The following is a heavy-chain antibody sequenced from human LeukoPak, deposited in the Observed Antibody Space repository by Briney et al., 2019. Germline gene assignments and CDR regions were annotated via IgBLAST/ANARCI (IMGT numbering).Heavy chain of an antibody. D-gene: IGHD5-18*01. CDR3: ARLWLNYGMDV. V-gene: IGHV1-69*13. J-gene: IGHJ6*02. CDR1: GGTFSNYA. Sequence: GASVKVSCKASGGTFSNYAFSWVRQAPGQGLEWMGGIIPIFGTKNYAQKFQGRVTITADESTTTAYMELSSLRFEDTAVYYCARLWLNYGMDVWGQGTTVTVSS. CDR2: IIPIFGTK.